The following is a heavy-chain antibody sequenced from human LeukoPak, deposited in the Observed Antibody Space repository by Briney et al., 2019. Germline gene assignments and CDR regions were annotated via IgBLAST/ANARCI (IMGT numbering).Heavy chain of an antibody. CDR2: IYTSGST. CDR3: ARGTRYCSSTSCPGHWFDP. J-gene: IGHJ5*02. Sequence: PSETLSLTCTVSGGYISSYYWSWIRQPPGKGLEWIGYIYTSGSTNYNPSLKSRVTISVDTSKNQFSLKLSSVTAADTAEYYCARGTRYCSSTSCPGHWFDPWGQGTLVTVSS. CDR1: GGYISSYY. V-gene: IGHV4-4*09. D-gene: IGHD2-2*01.